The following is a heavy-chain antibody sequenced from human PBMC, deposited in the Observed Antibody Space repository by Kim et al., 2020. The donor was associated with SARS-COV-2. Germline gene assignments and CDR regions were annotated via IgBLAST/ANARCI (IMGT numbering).Heavy chain of an antibody. V-gene: IGHV4-31*03. CDR3: ARDRDYYGSGSYRGMDV. Sequence: SETLSLTCTVSGGSISSGGYYWSWIRQHPGKGLEWIGYIYYSGSTYYNPSLKSRVTISVDTSKNQFSLKLSSVTAADTAVYYCARDRDYYGSGSYRGMDVWGQGTTVTVSS. J-gene: IGHJ6*02. CDR1: GGSISSGGYY. D-gene: IGHD3-10*01. CDR2: IYYSGST.